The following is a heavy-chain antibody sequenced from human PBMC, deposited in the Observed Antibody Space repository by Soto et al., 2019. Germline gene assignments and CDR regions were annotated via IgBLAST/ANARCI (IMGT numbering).Heavy chain of an antibody. D-gene: IGHD3-10*01. CDR2: INHSGST. J-gene: IGHJ4*02. Sequence: SETLSLTCAVYGGSFSGYYWSWIRQPPGKGLEWIGEINHSGSTNYNPSLKSRVTISVDTSKNQFSLKLSSVTAADTAVYYCADFGSADYVRDXWGQGTLVTVSX. V-gene: IGHV4-34*01. CDR1: GGSFSGYY. CDR3: ADFGSADYVRDX.